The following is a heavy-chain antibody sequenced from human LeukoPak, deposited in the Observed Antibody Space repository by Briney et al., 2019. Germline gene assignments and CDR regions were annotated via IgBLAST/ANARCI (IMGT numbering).Heavy chain of an antibody. D-gene: IGHD3-3*01. CDR2: INPNSGGT. V-gene: IGHV1-2*02. J-gene: IGHJ4*02. CDR1: GETFTNYE. CDR3: ARSTTIFGVVS. Sequence: ASVKVSCKASGETFTNYEINWVRQAPGQGLEWMGWINPNSGGTNYAQKFQGRVTMTRDTSISTAYMELSRLRSDDTAVYYCARSTTIFGVVSWGQGTLVTVSS.